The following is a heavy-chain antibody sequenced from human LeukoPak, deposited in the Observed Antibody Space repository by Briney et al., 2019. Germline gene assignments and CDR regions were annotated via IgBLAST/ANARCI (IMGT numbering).Heavy chain of an antibody. J-gene: IGHJ4*02. V-gene: IGHV4-38-2*01. CDR1: DYSISSGYH. D-gene: IGHD2-15*01. CDR3: ARTRYCSGATCFSPELFDS. CDR2: SYHSGNT. Sequence: PSETLSLTCVVSDYSISSGYHWGWIRPPPGQRVEWIGSSYHSGNTYYNPSLKSRVSLSVDTSMNQFSLKVTSVTAADTAVYYCARTRYCSGATCFSPELFDSWGQRTLVTVSS.